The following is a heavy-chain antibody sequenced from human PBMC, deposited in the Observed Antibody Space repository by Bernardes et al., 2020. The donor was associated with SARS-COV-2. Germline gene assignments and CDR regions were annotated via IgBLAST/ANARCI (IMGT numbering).Heavy chain of an antibody. J-gene: IGHJ6*02. Sequence: ASVKVSCKASGYTFTGYYMHWVRQAPGQGLEWMGWINPNSGGTTYAQKFQGRVTMTRDTSISTAYMELSRLRSDETAVYYCAIPPTNYDRYGMDVWGQGTTVTGSS. D-gene: IGHD3-22*01. CDR1: GYTFTGYY. CDR3: AIPPTNYDRYGMDV. V-gene: IGHV1-2*02. CDR2: INPNSGGT.